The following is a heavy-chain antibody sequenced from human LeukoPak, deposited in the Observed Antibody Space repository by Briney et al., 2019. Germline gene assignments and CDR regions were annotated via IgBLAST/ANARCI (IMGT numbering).Heavy chain of an antibody. Sequence: PGGSLRLSCAASGFTFDDYAMHWVRQAPGKGLEWVSGISWNSGSIGYADSVKGRFTISRDNAKNSLYLQMDSLRAEDTALYYCAKDRTWGGNALYFDYWGQGTLVTVSS. J-gene: IGHJ4*02. CDR1: GFTFDDYA. CDR3: AKDRTWGGNALYFDY. CDR2: ISWNSGSI. V-gene: IGHV3-9*01. D-gene: IGHD4-23*01.